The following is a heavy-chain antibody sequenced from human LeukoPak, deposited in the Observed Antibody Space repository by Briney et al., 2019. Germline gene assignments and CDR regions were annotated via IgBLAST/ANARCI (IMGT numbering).Heavy chain of an antibody. CDR3: ARRVVEARPSSERNWLDP. D-gene: IGHD1-1*01. V-gene: IGHV4-59*08. CDR1: GDSINSYS. Sequence: SETLSLTCIVSGDSINSYSWNWIPQSPEKGLECIGRIYGSGRTMYNPSLRSRVTLLVDTSNNQFSLKFSSLTAADTAIYYCARRVVEARPSSERNWLDPWGQGTLVTVSP. CDR2: IYGSGRT. J-gene: IGHJ5*02.